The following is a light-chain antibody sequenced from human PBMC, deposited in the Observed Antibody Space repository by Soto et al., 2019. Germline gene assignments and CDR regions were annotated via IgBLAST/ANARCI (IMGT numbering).Light chain of an antibody. CDR2: DVS. V-gene: IGLV2-14*01. Sequence: LTQPASLSGSPGQSITISCTGTSSDVGGYNYVSWYQQHPGKAPKLMIYDVSNRPSGVSNRFSGSKSGNTASLTISGLQAEDEADYYCSSYTSSSTLLYVFGTGTKVTVL. CDR1: SSDVGGYNY. CDR3: SSYTSSSTLLYV. J-gene: IGLJ1*01.